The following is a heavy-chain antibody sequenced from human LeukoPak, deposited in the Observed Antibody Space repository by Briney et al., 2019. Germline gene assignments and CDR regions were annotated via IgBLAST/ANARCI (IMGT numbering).Heavy chain of an antibody. J-gene: IGHJ4*02. CDR1: GGTFTSYG. D-gene: IGHD3-16*01. CDR2: IVPILGKA. V-gene: IGHV1-69*05. CDR3: ASSVPVGEFLHLWQE. Sequence: GSSVKVTCKASGGTFTSYGYSWVRQAPGQGLEWMGGIVPILGKAHYAKRFQGRVTINTDESTSTAYMDLSRLRSEDTAVYYCASSVPVGEFLHLWQEWGQGTLVTVSS.